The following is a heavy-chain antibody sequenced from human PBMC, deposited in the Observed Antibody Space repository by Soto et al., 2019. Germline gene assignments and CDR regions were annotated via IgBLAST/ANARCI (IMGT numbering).Heavy chain of an antibody. CDR3: ARHCSSTSCYVYYYGMDV. V-gene: IGHV1-18*01. J-gene: IGHJ6*02. CDR1: GYTVTSYG. D-gene: IGHD2-2*01. CDR2: ISAYNGNT. Sequence: QVQLVQSGAEVKKPGASVKVSCKASGYTVTSYGISWVRQAPGQGLEWMGWISAYNGNTNYAQKLQGRVTMTTDTSTSTAYMELRSLRSDDTAVYYCARHCSSTSCYVYYYGMDVWGQGTTVTVSS.